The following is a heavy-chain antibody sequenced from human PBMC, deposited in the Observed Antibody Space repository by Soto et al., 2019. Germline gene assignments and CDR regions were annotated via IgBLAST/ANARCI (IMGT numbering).Heavy chain of an antibody. CDR3: ARGEVVALGY. CDR1: GGSISSGGYS. D-gene: IGHD2-15*01. CDR2: IYHSGST. V-gene: IGHV4-30-2*01. Sequence: QLQLQESGSGLVKPSQTLSLTCAVSGGSISSGGYSWSWIRQPPGKGLEWIGYIYHSGSTYYNPSLKSRVTRLEDRSNNLFSLKLSSVPAADTAVYYCARGEVVALGYWGQGTLVTVSS. J-gene: IGHJ4*02.